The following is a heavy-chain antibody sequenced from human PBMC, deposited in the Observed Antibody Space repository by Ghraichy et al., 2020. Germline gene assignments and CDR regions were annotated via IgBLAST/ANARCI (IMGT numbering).Heavy chain of an antibody. V-gene: IGHV3-30-3*02. D-gene: IGHD3-22*01. CDR1: GHACTPDT. CDR3: AKERDTSGYYSFQGDYYGMDV. Sequence: GGSLRLSEVGSGHACTPDTIPWLVCGLVQEQKKVAVTSYDGSNKFYGGSVQGRFTISRDNSKNTLYLQMNYLRPEDTALYYCAKERDTSGYYSFQGDYYGMDVWGQGT. J-gene: IGHJ6*02. CDR2: TSYDGSNK.